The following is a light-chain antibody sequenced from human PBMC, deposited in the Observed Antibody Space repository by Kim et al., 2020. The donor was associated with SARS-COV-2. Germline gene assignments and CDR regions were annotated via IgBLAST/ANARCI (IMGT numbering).Light chain of an antibody. CDR3: QVWDSSSDHPV. Sequence: AAGKTARITCGGNNIGSKSVNWYQQKPGQAPVLVIYYDSARPSGIPERFSGSSSGNTATLTISRVEAGDEADYYCQVWDSSSDHPVFGGGTKLTVL. J-gene: IGLJ3*02. CDR2: YDS. V-gene: IGLV3-21*04. CDR1: NIGSKS.